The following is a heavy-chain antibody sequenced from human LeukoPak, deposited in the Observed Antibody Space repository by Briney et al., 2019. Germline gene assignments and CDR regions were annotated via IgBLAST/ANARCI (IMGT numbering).Heavy chain of an antibody. V-gene: IGHV1-18*01. Sequence: GASVKVSYKASGYTFTSYAISWVLQAPGQGLEWMGWISAYNGNTNYAQKLQGRVTMTTDTSTSTAYMELRSLRSDDTAVYYCARGGAYYYDSSGSDYWGQGTLVTVSS. CDR2: ISAYNGNT. CDR3: ARGGAYYYDSSGSDY. D-gene: IGHD3-22*01. J-gene: IGHJ4*02. CDR1: GYTFTSYA.